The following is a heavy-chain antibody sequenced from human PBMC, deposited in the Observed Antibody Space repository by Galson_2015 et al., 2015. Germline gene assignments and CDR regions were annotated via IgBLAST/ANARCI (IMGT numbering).Heavy chain of an antibody. D-gene: IGHD3-16*01. J-gene: IGHJ4*02. CDR1: GYMFSNYW. Sequence: QSGAEVKKPGESLRISCKGSGYMFSNYWIGWVRQMPGKGLEWMGIIYTDDSDSRYSPSFQGQVTISADKSISTAYVQWSSLKASDTAIYYCARVRGADPLGFDYWGQGTQVTVSS. CDR2: IYTDDSDS. CDR3: ARVRGADPLGFDY. V-gene: IGHV5-51*01.